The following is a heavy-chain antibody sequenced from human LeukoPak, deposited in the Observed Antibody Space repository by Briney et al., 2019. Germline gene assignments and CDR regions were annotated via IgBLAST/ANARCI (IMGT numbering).Heavy chain of an antibody. J-gene: IGHJ4*02. CDR1: GDSISSYY. D-gene: IGHD2-2*01. CDR2: IYYSGST. CDR3: ARALTTYCSSTSCYGGSYFDY. V-gene: IGHV4-30-4*01. Sequence: SETLSLTCTVSGDSISSYYWSWIRQPPGKGLEWIGYIYYSGSTYYNPSLKSRVTISVDTSKNQFSLKLSSVTAADTAVYYCARALTTYCSSTSCYGGSYFDYWGQGTLVTVSS.